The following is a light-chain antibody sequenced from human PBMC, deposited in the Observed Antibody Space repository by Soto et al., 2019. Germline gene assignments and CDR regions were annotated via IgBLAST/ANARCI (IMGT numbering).Light chain of an antibody. V-gene: IGKV3D-15*01. CDR3: KQYNSWPLT. CDR1: QSVSSN. CDR2: GAS. Sequence: EIVMTQSPATLSVSPGERATLSCRASQSVSSNLAWYQQKPGQAHRLLIYGASTRATGVQTRISGSGSGTEFTLTISSLQPEDFAVYYCKQYNSWPLTFGGGTKVDIK. J-gene: IGKJ4*01.